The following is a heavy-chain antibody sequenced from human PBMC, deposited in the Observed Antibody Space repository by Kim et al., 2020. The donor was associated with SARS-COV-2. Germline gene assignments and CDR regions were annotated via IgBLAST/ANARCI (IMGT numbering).Heavy chain of an antibody. V-gene: IGHV4-34*01. J-gene: IGHJ4*02. D-gene: IGHD4-4*01. CDR3: AITGVTRGY. CDR2: GST. Sequence: GSTNYNPSLKSRVTISVDTSKNQFSLKLSSVTAADTAVYYCAITGVTRGYWGQGTLVTVSS.